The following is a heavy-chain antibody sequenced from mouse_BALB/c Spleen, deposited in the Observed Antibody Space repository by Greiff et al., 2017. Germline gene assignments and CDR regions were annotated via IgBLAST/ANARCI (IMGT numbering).Heavy chain of an antibody. J-gene: IGHJ3*01. Sequence: EVQVVESGGGLVQPKGSLKLSCAASGFTFNTYAMNWVRQAPGKGLEWVARIRSKSNNYATYYADSVKDRFTISRDDSQSMLYLQMNNLKTEDTAMYYCVRRGTTASFAYWGQGTLVTVSA. D-gene: IGHD1-1*01. CDR3: VRRGTTASFAY. CDR1: GFTFNTYA. CDR2: IRSKSNNYAT. V-gene: IGHV10-1*02.